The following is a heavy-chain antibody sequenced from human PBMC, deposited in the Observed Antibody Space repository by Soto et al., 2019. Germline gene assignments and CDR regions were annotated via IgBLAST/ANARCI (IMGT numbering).Heavy chain of an antibody. CDR2: IYYSGST. CDR3: ARREYSGYEFDY. CDR1: YGSISSYY. D-gene: IGHD5-12*01. V-gene: IGHV4-59*08. Sequence: LMTLSVPWTVSYGSISSYYGSWIRQPPGKGLEWIGYIYYSGSTNYNPSLKSRVTISVDTSKNQFPLKLSSVTAADTAVYCCARREYSGYEFDYWAQRTLVTDYS. J-gene: IGHJ4*02.